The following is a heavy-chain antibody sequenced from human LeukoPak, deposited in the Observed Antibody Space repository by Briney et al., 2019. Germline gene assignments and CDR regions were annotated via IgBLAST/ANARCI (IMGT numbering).Heavy chain of an antibody. D-gene: IGHD3-22*01. CDR2: IYPGDSDT. CDR1: GYSFTSYW. J-gene: IGHJ4*02. V-gene: IGHV5-51*01. CDR3: ARHYRPEDSSGYYGTDDY. Sequence: GESLKISRKGSGYSFTSYWIGWVRQMPGKGLEWMGIIYPGDSDTRYSPSFQGQVTISADKSISTAYLQWSSLKASDTAMYYCARHYRPEDSSGYYGTDDYWGQGTLVTVSS.